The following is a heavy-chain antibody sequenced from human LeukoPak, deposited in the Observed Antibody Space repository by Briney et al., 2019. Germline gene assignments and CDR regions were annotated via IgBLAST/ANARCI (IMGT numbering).Heavy chain of an antibody. CDR3: ARDLGYCSSTSCSPDY. CDR2: ISSSGSTI. V-gene: IGHV3-11*04. D-gene: IGHD2-2*01. CDR1: GFTFSDYY. J-gene: IGHJ4*02. Sequence: GGSLRLSCAASGFTFSDYYMSWLRQAPGKGLEWVSYISSSGSTIYYADSVKGRFTISRDNAKNSLYLQMNSLRAEDTAVYYCARDLGYCSSTSCSPDYWGQGTLVTVSS.